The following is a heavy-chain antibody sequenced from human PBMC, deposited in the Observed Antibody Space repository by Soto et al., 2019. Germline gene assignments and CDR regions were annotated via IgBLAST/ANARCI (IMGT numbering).Heavy chain of an antibody. CDR3: ARDIGSYAYGEGY. D-gene: IGHD3-10*01. J-gene: IGHJ4*02. Sequence: SDTLSLTCSVSGGSINSYWWSWIRQPAGKGLEWIGRVYSSGTTDYNPSLNSRATLSVETSKNQFSLKLSSVTAADTAVYYCARDIGSYAYGEGYWGQGIQVTVSS. CDR1: GGSINSYW. V-gene: IGHV4-4*07. CDR2: VYSSGTT.